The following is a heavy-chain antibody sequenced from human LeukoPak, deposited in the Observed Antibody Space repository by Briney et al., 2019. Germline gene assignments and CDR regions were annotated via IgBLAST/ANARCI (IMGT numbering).Heavy chain of an antibody. J-gene: IGHJ4*02. CDR1: GYTFSSYG. D-gene: IGHD2-2*01. V-gene: IGHV1-18*01. CDR3: ASGQLALDY. Sequence: ASVKVSCKASGYTFSSYGISWVRQAPGQGLEWMGWISTDNGNTKYAQKLQGRVTMTIDTSTSTAYMELSSLRSEDTAVYYCASGQLALDYWGQGTLVTVSS. CDR2: ISTDNGNT.